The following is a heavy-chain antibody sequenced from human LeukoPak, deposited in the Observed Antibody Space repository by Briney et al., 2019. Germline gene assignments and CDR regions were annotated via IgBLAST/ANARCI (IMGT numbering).Heavy chain of an antibody. CDR1: GGSISSGGYY. V-gene: IGHV4-31*03. CDR3: ARDRYSSGMNGMDV. Sequence: SETLSLTCTVSGGSISSGGYYWSWIRQHPGKGLEWIGYIYYSGSTYYNPSLKSRVTISVDTSKNQFSLRMSSVTAADTAMYYCARDRYSSGMNGMDVWGQGTTVTVSS. CDR2: IYYSGST. J-gene: IGHJ6*02. D-gene: IGHD3-10*01.